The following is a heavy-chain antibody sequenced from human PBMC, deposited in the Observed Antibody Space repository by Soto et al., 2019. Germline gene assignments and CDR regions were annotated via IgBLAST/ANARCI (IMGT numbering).Heavy chain of an antibody. CDR3: AKDQDTSGYYSVGD. D-gene: IGHD3-22*01. CDR2: ISFDGSSQ. J-gene: IGHJ4*02. CDR1: GFKFRSHA. V-gene: IGHV3-30-3*01. Sequence: QVQLVESGGGVVQPGRSLRLSCAASGFKFRSHAMHWVRQAPGQGLEWVAVISFDGSSQYYADFVKGRFTVSRDNSKTTLYLQLNSVRAEDTALYFCAKDQDTSGYYSVGDWGRGTLVTVSS.